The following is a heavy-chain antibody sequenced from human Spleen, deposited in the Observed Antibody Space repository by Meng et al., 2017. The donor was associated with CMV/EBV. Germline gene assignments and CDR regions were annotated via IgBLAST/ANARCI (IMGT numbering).Heavy chain of an antibody. CDR3: ARGEEDYCSSTSCYTNYYYGMDV. CDR2: ISSSSSTI. CDR1: GFTFSSYG. J-gene: IGHJ6*02. D-gene: IGHD2-2*02. V-gene: IGHV3-48*04. Sequence: GESLKISCAASGFTFSSYGMNWVRQAPGKGLEWVSYISSSSSTIYYADSVKGRFTISRDNAKNSLYLQMNSLRAEDTAVYYCARGEEDYCSSTSCYTNYYYGMDVWGQGTTVTVSS.